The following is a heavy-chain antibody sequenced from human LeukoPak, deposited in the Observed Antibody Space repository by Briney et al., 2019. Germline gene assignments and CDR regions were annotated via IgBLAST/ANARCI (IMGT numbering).Heavy chain of an antibody. CDR3: AKDLVATIRGWFDP. D-gene: IGHD5-12*01. CDR1: GFTSDDYA. CDR2: ISWNSGSI. J-gene: IGHJ5*02. Sequence: GRSLRLSCAASGFTSDDYAMHWVRQAQGKGLEWVSGISWNSGSIGYVDSVKGRFTISRDNAKNSLYLQMNSLRAEDTALYYCAKDLVATIRGWFDPWGQGTLVTVSS. V-gene: IGHV3-9*02.